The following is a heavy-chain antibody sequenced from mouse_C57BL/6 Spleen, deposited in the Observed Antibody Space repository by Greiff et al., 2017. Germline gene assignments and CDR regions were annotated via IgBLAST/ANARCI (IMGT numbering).Heavy chain of an antibody. CDR3: ARKAQAWFAY. D-gene: IGHD3-2*02. V-gene: IGHV1-42*01. CDR2: INPSTGGT. J-gene: IGHJ3*01. Sequence: VQLQQPGPELVKPGASVKISCKASGYSFTGYYMNWVKQSPEKSLEWIGEINPSTGGTTYNQKFKAKATLTVDKSSSTAYMQLKSLTSEDSAVYYCARKAQAWFAYWGQGTLVTVSA. CDR1: GYSFTGYY.